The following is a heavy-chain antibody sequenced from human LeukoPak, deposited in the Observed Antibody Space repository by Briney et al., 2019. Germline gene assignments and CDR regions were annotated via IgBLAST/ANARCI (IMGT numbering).Heavy chain of an antibody. D-gene: IGHD1-26*01. CDR3: AKDIPWELLMYYFDY. CDR2: ISYDGSDK. Sequence: PGRSLRPSCAASGFTFSSYGMHWVRQAPGKGLEWVAVISYDGSDKYYADSVKGRFTISRDNSKNTLYLQMNSLRAEDTAVYYCAKDIPWELLMYYFDYWGQGTLVTVSS. J-gene: IGHJ4*02. V-gene: IGHV3-30*18. CDR1: GFTFSSYG.